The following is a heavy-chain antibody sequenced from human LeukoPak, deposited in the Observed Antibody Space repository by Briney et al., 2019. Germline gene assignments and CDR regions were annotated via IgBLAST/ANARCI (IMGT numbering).Heavy chain of an antibody. V-gene: IGHV1-2*02. Sequence: ASVKVSCKASGYTFTGYYMHWVRQAPGQGLEWMGWINPNSGGTSYAQKFQGRVTMTRDTSISTAYMELSRLRSDDTAVYYCARVVGSSWDRPHFDYWGQGTLVTVSS. J-gene: IGHJ4*02. CDR3: ARVVGSSWDRPHFDY. CDR2: INPNSGGT. CDR1: GYTFTGYY. D-gene: IGHD6-13*01.